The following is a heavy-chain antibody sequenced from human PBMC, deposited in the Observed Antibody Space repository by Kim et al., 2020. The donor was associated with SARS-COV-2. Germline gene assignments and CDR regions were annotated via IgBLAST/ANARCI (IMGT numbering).Heavy chain of an antibody. CDR3: ARENTAKVGLYFYYYGMDV. Sequence: GGSLRLSCVASGFTFSSFGMSWVRQAPGKGLEWVSFISSTTSHIYYADSMKGRFTMSRDNAENSLYLEMNSLRAEDTAVYYCARENTAKVGLYFYYYGMDVWGQGTTVIVSS. D-gene: IGHD2-21*02. CDR2: ISSTTSHI. V-gene: IGHV3-21*01. J-gene: IGHJ6*02. CDR1: GFTFSSFG.